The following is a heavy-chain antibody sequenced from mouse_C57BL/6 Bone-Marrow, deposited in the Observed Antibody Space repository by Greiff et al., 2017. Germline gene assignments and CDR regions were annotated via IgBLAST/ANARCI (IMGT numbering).Heavy chain of an antibody. CDR1: GFTFSDSY. Sequence: EVMLVESGGGLVQPGGSLKLSCAASGFTFSDSYMYWVRPTPEKRLEWVAYISNGGGSTYYPDTVKGRFTISRDNAKNTLYLQMSRLKSEDTAMYYCARQAPFITTVVDWYFDVWGTGTTVTVSS. CDR2: ISNGGGST. V-gene: IGHV5-12*01. D-gene: IGHD1-1*01. CDR3: ARQAPFITTVVDWYFDV. J-gene: IGHJ1*03.